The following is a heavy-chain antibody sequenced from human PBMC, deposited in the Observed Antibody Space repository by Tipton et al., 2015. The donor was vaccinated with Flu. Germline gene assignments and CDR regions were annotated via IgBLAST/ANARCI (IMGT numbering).Heavy chain of an antibody. D-gene: IGHD3-10*01. J-gene: IGHJ4*02. CDR2: VYHGGTT. V-gene: IGHV4-38-2*02. CDR1: GYSISTRYY. Sequence: TLSLTCTVSGYSISTRYYWGWIRQPPGEGLEWIGCVYHGGTTYYNPSLKSRVAISLDTFKNQFSLKLTSVTAADTAVYYCATTTYFYGSGSHDYWGQGTLVTVSS. CDR3: ATTTYFYGSGSHDY.